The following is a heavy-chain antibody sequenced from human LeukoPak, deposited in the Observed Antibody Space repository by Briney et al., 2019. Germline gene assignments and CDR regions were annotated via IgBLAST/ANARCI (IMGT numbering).Heavy chain of an antibody. CDR3: ARDGPHYSSGWSLYMDV. J-gene: IGHJ6*03. Sequence: PSETLSLTCTVSGGSITSSTYYWGWIRQPPGKGLEWIGSIYHSGSTYYNPSLKSRVTISVDTSKNQFSLKLSSVTAADTAVYYCARDGPHYSSGWSLYMDVWGKGTTVTVSS. V-gene: IGHV4-39*07. D-gene: IGHD6-19*01. CDR2: IYHSGST. CDR1: GGSITSSTYY.